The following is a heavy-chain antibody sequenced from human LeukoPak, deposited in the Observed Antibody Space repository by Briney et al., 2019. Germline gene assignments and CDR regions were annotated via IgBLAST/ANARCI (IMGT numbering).Heavy chain of an antibody. J-gene: IGHJ4*02. Sequence: GRSLRLSCAASGFTFSSYGMRWVRQAPGKGLEWVAVISYDGSNKYYADSVKGRFTISRDNSKNTLYPQMNSLRAEDTAVYYCAKESGDYGDYIGRYYFDYWGQGTLVTVSS. V-gene: IGHV3-30*18. CDR3: AKESGDYGDYIGRYYFDY. D-gene: IGHD4-17*01. CDR2: ISYDGSNK. CDR1: GFTFSSYG.